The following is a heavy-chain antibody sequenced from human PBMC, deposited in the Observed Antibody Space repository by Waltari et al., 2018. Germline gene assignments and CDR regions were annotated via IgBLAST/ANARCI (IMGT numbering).Heavy chain of an antibody. D-gene: IGHD2-15*01. CDR3: ARDRGRGLYLDT. J-gene: IGHJ5*02. CDR1: GDYISSTDC. V-gene: IGHV4-4*02. CDR2: VRGDGRS. Sequence: QLQLPESGPGLVKPSATLYLTCAVSGDYISSTDCWSRVRLSPQRGLVWVGQVRGDGRSNYSPSVASRLTVSLDTSNRQFSLKLTSATVADTAVYYCARDRGRGLYLDTWGPGILVTVSP.